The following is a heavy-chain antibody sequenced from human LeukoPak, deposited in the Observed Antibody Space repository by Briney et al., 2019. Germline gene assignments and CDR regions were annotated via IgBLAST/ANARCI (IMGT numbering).Heavy chain of an antibody. CDR3: ARGRQQLVRYYFDY. CDR2: MNPNSGNT. J-gene: IGHJ4*02. D-gene: IGHD6-13*01. V-gene: IGHV1-8*03. CDR1: GYAFTSYD. Sequence: GASVKVSCKASGYAFTSYDINWVRQATGQGLEWMGWMNPNSGNTGYAQKFQGRVTITRNTSISTAYMELSSLRSEDTAVYYCARGRQQLVRYYFDYWGQGTLVTVSS.